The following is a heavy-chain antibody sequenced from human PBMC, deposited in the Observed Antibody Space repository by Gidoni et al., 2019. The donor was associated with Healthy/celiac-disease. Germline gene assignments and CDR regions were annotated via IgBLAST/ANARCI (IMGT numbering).Heavy chain of an antibody. CDR1: GGSISVGDFY. CDR3: ARDGGATYYYDSSGYSSY. J-gene: IGHJ4*02. Sequence: QVQLQESGPGLVKPSQTLSLTCTVSGGSISVGDFYWSWISHPPGKGLEWIGYIYYSGSTYYNPALKSRVTISVDTSKNQFSLKLSSVTAADTAVYYCARDGGATYYYDSSGYSSYWGQGTLVTVSS. CDR2: IYYSGST. V-gene: IGHV4-30-4*01. D-gene: IGHD3-22*01.